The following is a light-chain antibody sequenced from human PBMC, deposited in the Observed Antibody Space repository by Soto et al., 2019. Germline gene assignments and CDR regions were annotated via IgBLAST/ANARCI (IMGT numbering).Light chain of an antibody. Sequence: EIVLTQSPGTPSLSPGERATLSFRASQSVSSSYLAWYQQKPGQAPRLLIYGASNRATGIPDRFSGSGSGTDFTLTISRLEPEDFAVYYCQQYGSSGTFGQGTKVDIK. CDR3: QQYGSSGT. CDR1: QSVSSSY. V-gene: IGKV3-20*01. J-gene: IGKJ1*01. CDR2: GAS.